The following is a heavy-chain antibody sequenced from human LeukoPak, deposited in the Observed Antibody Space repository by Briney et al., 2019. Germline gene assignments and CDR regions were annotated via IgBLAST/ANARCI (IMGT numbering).Heavy chain of an antibody. CDR2: IIPIFGTA. J-gene: IGHJ4*02. D-gene: IGHD3-22*01. CDR1: GGTFSSYA. Sequence: ASVKVSCKASGGTFSSYAISWVRQAPGQRLEWMGGIIPIFGTANYAQKFQGRVTITADESTSTAYMELSSLRSEDTAVYYCARRSYDSSGYYYGMTNWGQGTLVTVSS. V-gene: IGHV1-69*13. CDR3: ARRSYDSSGYYYGMTN.